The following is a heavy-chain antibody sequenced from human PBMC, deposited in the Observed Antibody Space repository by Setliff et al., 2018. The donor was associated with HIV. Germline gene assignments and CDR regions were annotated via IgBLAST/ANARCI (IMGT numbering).Heavy chain of an antibody. D-gene: IGHD3-22*01. CDR3: AREFYHYDSSDYYSDYYYYYMDV. J-gene: IGHJ6*03. CDR1: GASITSHN. V-gene: IGHV4-4*07. Sequence: SETLSLTCSVSGASITSHNWSWIRQAAGKGLEWIGRIYTSGSTSYNPSLKSRVTMSVDTSKNQISLKLSSVTAADTAVFYCAREFYHYDSSDYYSDYYYYYMDVWGKGTTVTVSS. CDR2: IYTSGST.